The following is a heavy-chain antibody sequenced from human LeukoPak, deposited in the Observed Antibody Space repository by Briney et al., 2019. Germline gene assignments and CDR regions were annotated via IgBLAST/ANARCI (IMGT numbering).Heavy chain of an antibody. J-gene: IGHJ4*02. CDR3: ARKDGYNSDYFDY. D-gene: IGHD5-24*01. V-gene: IGHV3-74*01. CDR1: GFTFSSYG. Sequence: GGSLRLSCAASGFTFSSYGMHWVRQAPGKGLVWVSRINSDGSSTSYADSVKGRFTISRDNAKNTLYLQMNSLRAEDTAVYYCARKDGYNSDYFDYWGQGTLVTVSS. CDR2: INSDGSST.